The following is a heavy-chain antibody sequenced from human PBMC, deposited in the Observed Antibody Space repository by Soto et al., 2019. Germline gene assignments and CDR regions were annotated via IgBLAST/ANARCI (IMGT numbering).Heavy chain of an antibody. CDR3: ARGNHRWLQLWYFDL. V-gene: IGHV1-69*12. Sequence: QVQLVQSGAEVKKPGSSEKVSCKASGGTFSNYPISWVRQAPGQGLEWMGGIIPIFGTVNYAQRFQGRVTITADESTSTAYMELSSLRSEDTAVYYCARGNHRWLQLWYFDLWGRGTLVTVSS. CDR2: IIPIFGTV. CDR1: GGTFSNYP. J-gene: IGHJ2*01. D-gene: IGHD5-12*01.